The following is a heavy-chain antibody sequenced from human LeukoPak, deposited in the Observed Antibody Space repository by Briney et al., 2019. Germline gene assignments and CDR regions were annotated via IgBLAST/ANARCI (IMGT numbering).Heavy chain of an antibody. Sequence: PWGSLRLSCAASGFTFSSFQMTWVRQAPGKGLEWIAYVGGADGQIFYADSVKGRFTISRDNAKNSLYLQMSSLRAEDTAMYYCARWGHSDYNSFPTKFDYWGQGTLVTVSS. D-gene: IGHD5-12*01. CDR1: GFTFSSFQ. CDR3: ARWGHSDYNSFPTKFDY. CDR2: VGGADGQI. V-gene: IGHV3-48*03. J-gene: IGHJ4*02.